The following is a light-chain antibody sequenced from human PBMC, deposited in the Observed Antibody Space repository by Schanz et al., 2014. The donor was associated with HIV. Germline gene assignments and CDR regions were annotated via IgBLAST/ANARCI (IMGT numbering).Light chain of an antibody. CDR1: ALNIGHNS. CDR3: ATWDSALREVV. V-gene: IGLV1-51*01. CDR2: ADY. Sequence: QSVLTQPPSVSAAPGQRVTISCSGSALNIGHNSVSWYQQFPGTAPKLLIFADYQRPSEIPDRISGSKTGTSATLAITGLQTGDEADYYCATWDSALREVVFGGGTKLTVL. J-gene: IGLJ2*01.